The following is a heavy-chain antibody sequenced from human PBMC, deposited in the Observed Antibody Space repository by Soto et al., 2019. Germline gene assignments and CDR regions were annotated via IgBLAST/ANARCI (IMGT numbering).Heavy chain of an antibody. CDR1: GGSISSYY. J-gene: IGHJ5*02. CDR3: ARDVPLSRNYDYVWGSYRGNWFDP. V-gene: IGHV4-59*01. D-gene: IGHD3-16*02. CDR2: IYYSGST. Sequence: QVQLQESGPGLVKPSETLSLTCTVSGGSISSYYWSWIRQPPGKGLEWIGYIYYSGSTNYNPSLKSRVTISVDTSKNQFSLKLSSVTAADTAVYYCARDVPLSRNYDYVWGSYRGNWFDPWGQGTLVTVSS.